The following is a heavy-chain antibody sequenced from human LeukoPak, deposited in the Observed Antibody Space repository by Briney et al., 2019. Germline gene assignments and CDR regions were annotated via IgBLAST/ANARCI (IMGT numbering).Heavy chain of an antibody. Sequence: GGSLRLSCAASGFTFSNYAMGWVRQAPGKGLEWVSSISGSGGRTYYADSVKGRFTISRDNSKNTLYLQMGSLRAEDMAVYYCARGPGVATISFYMDVWGKGTTVTVSS. CDR3: ARGPGVATISFYMDV. CDR2: ISGSGGRT. D-gene: IGHD5-12*01. J-gene: IGHJ6*03. CDR1: GFTFSNYA. V-gene: IGHV3-23*01.